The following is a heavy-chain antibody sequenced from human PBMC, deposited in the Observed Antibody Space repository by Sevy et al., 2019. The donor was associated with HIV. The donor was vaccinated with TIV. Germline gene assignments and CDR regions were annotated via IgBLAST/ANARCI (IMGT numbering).Heavy chain of an antibody. CDR2: ISYDGSNK. J-gene: IGHJ6*02. V-gene: IGHV3-30*04. Sequence: GGSLRLSCAASGFTFSSYAMHWVRQAPGKGLEWVAVISYDGSNKYYADSVKGRFTISRDNSKNTLYLQMNRLRAEDTAVYYCARDIVVPAAIPSYYYYGMDVWGQGTTVTVSS. D-gene: IGHD2-2*02. CDR1: GFTFSSYA. CDR3: ARDIVVPAAIPSYYYYGMDV.